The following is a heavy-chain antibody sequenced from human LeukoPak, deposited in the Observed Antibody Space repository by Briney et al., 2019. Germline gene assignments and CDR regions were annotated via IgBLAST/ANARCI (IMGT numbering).Heavy chain of an antibody. CDR1: GGSITSYY. V-gene: IGHV4-59*08. D-gene: IGHD6-13*01. Sequence: SETLSLTCTVSGGSITSYYWTWIRQPPGKGLEWIGYVYHTGGTNYNPSLKSRATISVDMSKNQFSLKLNSVIAADTAVYYCARRVAVAPMYAFHIWGQGTMVTVFS. CDR2: VYHTGGT. J-gene: IGHJ3*02. CDR3: ARRVAVAPMYAFHI.